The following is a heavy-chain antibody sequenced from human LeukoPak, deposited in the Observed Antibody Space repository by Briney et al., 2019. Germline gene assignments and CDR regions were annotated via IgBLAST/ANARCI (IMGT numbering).Heavy chain of an antibody. CDR2: ISYDGSNK. D-gene: IGHD6-19*01. V-gene: IGHV3-30*18. CDR1: GFTFSSYG. J-gene: IGHJ4*02. CDR3: AKFGSGSSGWSDY. Sequence: PGGSLRLSCAASGFTFSSYGMHWVRQAPGKGLEWVAVISYDGSNKYYADSVEGRFTISRDNSKNTLYLQMNSLRAEDTAVYYCAKFGSGSSGWSDYWGQGTLVTVSS.